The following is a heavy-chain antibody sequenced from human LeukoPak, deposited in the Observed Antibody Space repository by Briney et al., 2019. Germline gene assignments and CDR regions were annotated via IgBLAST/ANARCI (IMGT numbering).Heavy chain of an antibody. Sequence: GGSLGLSCATSGFAFSTYSMHWVRQAPDTGLEWVAFISHDGSEKYYADSVRGRFTISRDNSKSTLYLQMNSLRAEDTAVFYCARDRGWYFQYWGQGTLVTVSS. CDR2: ISHDGSEK. CDR1: GFAFSTYS. J-gene: IGHJ4*02. CDR3: ARDRGWYFQY. V-gene: IGHV3-30*03. D-gene: IGHD6-19*01.